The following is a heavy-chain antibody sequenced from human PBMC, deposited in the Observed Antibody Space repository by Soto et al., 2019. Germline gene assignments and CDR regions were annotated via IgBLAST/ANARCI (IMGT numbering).Heavy chain of an antibody. CDR1: GGSISSYY. CDR2: IYYSGST. Sequence: QVQLQESGPGLVKPSETLSLTCTVSGGSISSYYWSWIRQPPGKGLEWIGYIYYSGSTNYNPSLTSRVTISVDTSKNQFSLKLSSVTAADTAVYYCARDMGQWLEYYFDYWGQGTLVTVSS. CDR3: ARDMGQWLEYYFDY. V-gene: IGHV4-59*01. J-gene: IGHJ4*02. D-gene: IGHD6-19*01.